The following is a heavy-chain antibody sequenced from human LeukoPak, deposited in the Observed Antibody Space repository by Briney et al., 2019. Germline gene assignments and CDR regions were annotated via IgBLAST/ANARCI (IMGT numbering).Heavy chain of an antibody. CDR2: IYSGGST. CDR1: GFTFSSNY. V-gene: IGHV3-53*01. D-gene: IGHD3-10*01. J-gene: IGHJ6*03. Sequence: GGSLRLSCAASGFTFSSNYMSWVRQAPGKGLEWVSVIYSGGSTYYADSVKGRFTISGDNSKNTLYLPMNSLRAEDTAVYYCASGSGSYRTPYYYMDVWGTGTTVTVSS. CDR3: ASGSGSYRTPYYYMDV.